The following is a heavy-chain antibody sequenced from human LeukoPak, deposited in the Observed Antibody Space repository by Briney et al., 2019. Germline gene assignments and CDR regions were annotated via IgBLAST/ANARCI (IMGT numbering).Heavy chain of an antibody. CDR1: GYTFTSYG. V-gene: IGHV1-18*01. D-gene: IGHD2-15*01. J-gene: IGHJ6*02. CDR2: ISAYNGNT. Sequence: ASVKVSFKASGYTFTSYGISWVRQAPGQGLEWMGWISAYNGNTNYAQKLQGRVTMTTDTSTSTAYMELRSLRSDDTAVYYCARGGGYCSGGSCYSAHGMDVWGQGTTVTVSS. CDR3: ARGGGYCSGGSCYSAHGMDV.